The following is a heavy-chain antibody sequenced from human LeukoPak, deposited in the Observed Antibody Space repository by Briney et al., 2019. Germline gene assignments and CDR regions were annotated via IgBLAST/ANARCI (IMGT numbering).Heavy chain of an antibody. V-gene: IGHV4-4*07. CDR2: IYTSGST. Sequence: SETLSLTCTVSGGSISTYYWSWIRQPAGKGLEWIGRIYTSGSTNFNPSLKSRVSMSVDTSKNQFSLKLSSVTAADTAVYYCARVLKGTTAVHYYYYMDVWGKGTTVTVSS. CDR1: GGSISTYY. D-gene: IGHD2/OR15-2a*01. J-gene: IGHJ6*03. CDR3: ARVLKGTTAVHYYYYMDV.